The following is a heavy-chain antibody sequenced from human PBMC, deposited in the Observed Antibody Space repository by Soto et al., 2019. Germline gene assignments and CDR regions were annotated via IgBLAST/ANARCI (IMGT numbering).Heavy chain of an antibody. CDR3: ARAPYCSGGSCYYGTDV. CDR2: IYYSGST. V-gene: IGHV4-59*01. Sequence: SETLSLTCTVSGGSISSYYWSWIRQPPGKGLEWIGYIYYSGSTNYNPSLKSRVTISVDTSKNQFSLKLSSVTAADTAVYYCARAPYCSGGSCYYGTDVWGQGTTVTVS. J-gene: IGHJ6*02. CDR1: GGSISSYY. D-gene: IGHD2-15*01.